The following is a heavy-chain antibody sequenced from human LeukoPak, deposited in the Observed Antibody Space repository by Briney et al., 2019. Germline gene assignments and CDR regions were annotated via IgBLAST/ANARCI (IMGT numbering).Heavy chain of an antibody. CDR1: GYTLTGYH. CDR2: INPMSGDT. Sequence: ASVKVSCKASGYTLTGYHVHWVRQAPGQGLEWMGWINPMSGDTNYAQSFQGRVTMTRDTSVNTAYMELSGLTSDDTAVYYCARGVAAYTYYADSSCYDWGQGTLLTVSS. D-gene: IGHD3-22*01. V-gene: IGHV1-2*02. J-gene: IGHJ4*02. CDR3: ARGVAAYTYYADSSCYD.